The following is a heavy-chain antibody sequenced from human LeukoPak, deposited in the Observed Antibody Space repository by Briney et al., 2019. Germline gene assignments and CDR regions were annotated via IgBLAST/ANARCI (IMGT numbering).Heavy chain of an antibody. CDR1: GFTFSSYW. CDR2: IYSGGST. J-gene: IGHJ4*02. CDR3: ARGTLAAALFY. D-gene: IGHD6-13*01. V-gene: IGHV3-53*01. Sequence: PGGSLRLSCAASGFTFSSYWMSWVRQAPGKGLEWVSVIYSGGSTYYADSVKGRFTISRDNSKNTLYLQMNSLRAEDTAVYYCARGTLAAALFYWGQGTLVTVSS.